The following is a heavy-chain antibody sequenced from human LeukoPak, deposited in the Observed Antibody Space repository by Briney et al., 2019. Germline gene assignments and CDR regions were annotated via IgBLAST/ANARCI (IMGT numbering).Heavy chain of an antibody. D-gene: IGHD3-10*01. CDR3: ARGYYYVSGSYSFFDY. CDR2: IYYSGST. V-gene: IGHV4-39*01. CDR1: GGSISSNSYY. Sequence: PSETLSLTCAVSGGSISSNSYYWGWIRQPPGKGLEWIGSIYYSGSTYYNPSLKSRVTISVDTSKNQFSLKLSSVTAADTAVYYCARGYYYVSGSYSFFDYWGQGTLVTVSS. J-gene: IGHJ4*02.